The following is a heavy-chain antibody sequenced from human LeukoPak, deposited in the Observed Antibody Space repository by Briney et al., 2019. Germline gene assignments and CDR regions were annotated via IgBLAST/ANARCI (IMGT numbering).Heavy chain of an antibody. J-gene: IGHJ4*02. V-gene: IGHV4-59*12. CDR1: GGSISSYY. D-gene: IGHD2-15*01. Sequence: KPSETLSLTCTVSGGSISSYYWNWIRQPPGKGLEWIGSIYHIGSTFYNPSLKSRVTISVDTSKNQFSLKLSSVTAADTAVYYCAREVRCSGGSCYTYYYFDYWGQGTLVTVSS. CDR2: IYHIGST. CDR3: AREVRCSGGSCYTYYYFDY.